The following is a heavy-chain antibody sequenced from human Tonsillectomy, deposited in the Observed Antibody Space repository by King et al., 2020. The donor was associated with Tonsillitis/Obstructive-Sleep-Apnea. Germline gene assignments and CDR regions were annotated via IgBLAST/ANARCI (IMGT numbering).Heavy chain of an antibody. D-gene: IGHD1-26*01. Sequence: QLQESGPGLVTPSETLSLTCTVSGGSISSSSYFYGWIRQPPGKGLEWIGSVSYSGSTYYNPSLKSRVTISVDTSKNQLSLRLSSVTAADTAVYYCAPPNSGRQYYFDYWGQGTLVTVSS. CDR1: GGSISSSSYF. V-gene: IGHV4-39*01. CDR3: APPNSGRQYYFDY. J-gene: IGHJ4*02. CDR2: VSYSGST.